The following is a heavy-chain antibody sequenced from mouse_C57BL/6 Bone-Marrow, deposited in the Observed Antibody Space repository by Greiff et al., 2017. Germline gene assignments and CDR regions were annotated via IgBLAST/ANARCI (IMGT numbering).Heavy chain of an antibody. CDR3: AREGYTLFDY. Sequence: QVQLQQPGAELVKPGASVKLSCKASGYTFTSYWMHWVKQRPGQGLEWIGMIHPNSGSTNYNEKFKSKATLTVAKSSSTAYMQLSSLTSEDSAVYYCAREGYTLFDYWGQGTTLTVSS. D-gene: IGHD2-2*01. V-gene: IGHV1-64*01. CDR2: IHPNSGST. CDR1: GYTFTSYW. J-gene: IGHJ2*01.